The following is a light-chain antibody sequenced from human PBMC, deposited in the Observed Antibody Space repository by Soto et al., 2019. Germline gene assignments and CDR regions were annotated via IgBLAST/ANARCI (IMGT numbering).Light chain of an antibody. V-gene: IGKV3-15*01. CDR2: AAS. Sequence: EMAVTQSPATLSVSPGDRGTLXGRPSQSVASNLAWFQQKPGQTPRLLIYAASTRATGIPARFSGSGSGTDFNLTITSLQSEDFAVYYCQQYNNWPPSFGQGTRLEI. CDR1: QSVASN. CDR3: QQYNNWPPS. J-gene: IGKJ5*01.